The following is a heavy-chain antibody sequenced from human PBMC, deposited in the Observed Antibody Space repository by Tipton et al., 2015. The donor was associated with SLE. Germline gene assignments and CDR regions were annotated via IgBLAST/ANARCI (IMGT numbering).Heavy chain of an antibody. J-gene: IGHJ4*02. CDR2: IYSSGTT. Sequence: TLSLTCSVSGGSISSGPFYWGWIRQPAGKGLEWIGYIYSSGTTNYNPSLKSRVTISIDTSRNIFSLNVTSVTASDTAIYFCARGGVAGASPSGRAVDSWGQGALVTVSS. V-gene: IGHV4-61*09. CDR1: GGSISSGPFY. D-gene: IGHD1-26*01. CDR3: ARGGVAGASPSGRAVDS.